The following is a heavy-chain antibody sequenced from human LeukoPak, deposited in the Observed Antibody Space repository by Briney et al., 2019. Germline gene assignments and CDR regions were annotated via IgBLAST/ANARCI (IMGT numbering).Heavy chain of an antibody. D-gene: IGHD6-13*01. CDR2: INHDGST. CDR3: ARHLGSSSWYPLDY. Sequence: SETLSLTCAVYGGSFSGYYWSWIRQPPGKGLEWIGEINHDGSTNYNPSLKSRVTISVDTSKDQFSLKLSSVTAADTAVYYCARHLGSSSWYPLDYWGQGTLVTVSS. V-gene: IGHV4-34*01. CDR1: GGSFSGYY. J-gene: IGHJ4*02.